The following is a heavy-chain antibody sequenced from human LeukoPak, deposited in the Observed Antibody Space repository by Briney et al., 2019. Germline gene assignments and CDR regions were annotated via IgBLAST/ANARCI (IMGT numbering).Heavy chain of an antibody. D-gene: IGHD4-23*01. V-gene: IGHV1-58*02. CDR1: GFTFSNSA. Sequence: SVKVSCKASGFTFSNSAIQWVRQARGQRLEWIGWIGVAGGNTNYAQTLQGRITITRDMSTSTAYMELTSLRPDDTAVYYCAAEIYGGNTDCCTFDFWGPGTPVTVSS. CDR2: IGVAGGNT. CDR3: AAEIYGGNTDCCTFDF. J-gene: IGHJ3*01.